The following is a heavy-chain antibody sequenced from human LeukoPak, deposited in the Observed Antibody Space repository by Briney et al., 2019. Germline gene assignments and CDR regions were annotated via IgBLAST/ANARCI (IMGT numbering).Heavy chain of an antibody. D-gene: IGHD2-2*01. J-gene: IGHJ4*02. CDR3: ARERASSTSDYVDY. Sequence: PGGSLRLSCAASGFTFSSYSMNWVRQAPGKGLEWVSYISSSSSTIYYADSVKGRFTISRDNAKNSLYLQMNSLRAEDTAVYYCARERASSTSDYVDYWSQGTLVTVSS. CDR2: ISSSSSTI. CDR1: GFTFSSYS. V-gene: IGHV3-48*01.